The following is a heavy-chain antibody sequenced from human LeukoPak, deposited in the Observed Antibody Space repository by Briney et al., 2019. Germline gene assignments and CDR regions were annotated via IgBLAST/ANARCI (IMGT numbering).Heavy chain of an antibody. J-gene: IGHJ4*02. CDR2: IRYDGSNK. D-gene: IGHD1-26*01. CDR3: AKARILVGAVEYYFDY. Sequence: GGSLRLSCAASGFTFSSYGMHWVRQAPGKGLEWVAFIRYDGSNKYYADSVKGRFTISRDNSKNTLYLQMNSLRAEDTAVYYCAKARILVGAVEYYFDYWGQGTLVTVSS. CDR1: GFTFSSYG. V-gene: IGHV3-30*02.